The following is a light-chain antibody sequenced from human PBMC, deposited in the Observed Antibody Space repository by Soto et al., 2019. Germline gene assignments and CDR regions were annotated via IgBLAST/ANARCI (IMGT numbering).Light chain of an antibody. V-gene: IGKV3-20*01. Sequence: EIVLTQSPGTLSLSPGERATLSCRASQSVSSSYLAWYQQKPGQPPRLLIYGASSRATGIPDRFSGSGSGTDFTLTISRLEPEDFAVYFCQQYDTSPVYTFGQGTKLEIK. CDR3: QQYDTSPVYT. J-gene: IGKJ2*01. CDR1: QSVSSSY. CDR2: GAS.